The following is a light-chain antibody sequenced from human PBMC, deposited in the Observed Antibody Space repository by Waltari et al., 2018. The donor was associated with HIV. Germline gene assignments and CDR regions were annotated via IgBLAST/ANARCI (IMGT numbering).Light chain of an antibody. CDR3: QSADNTGTSVV. CDR1: ALAKQR. Sequence: SYPLTQPPSVPVSPRQTSRITSSADALAKQRTYWYQQKPGQAPVVVIYKDTQRPSGIPERFSGSSSGTIVTLTISGVQAEDEAVYYCQSADNTGTSVVFGGGTKLTVL. J-gene: IGLJ2*01. V-gene: IGLV3-25*03. CDR2: KDT.